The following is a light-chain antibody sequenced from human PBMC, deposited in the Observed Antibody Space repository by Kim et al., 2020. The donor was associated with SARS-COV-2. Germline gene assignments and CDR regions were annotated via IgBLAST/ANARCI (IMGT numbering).Light chain of an antibody. CDR2: GAS. V-gene: IGKV3-20*01. CDR1: RSVSSIN. Sequence: SPGQRATRHCRTRRSVSSINLAWDQRNSGQAPRLLIYGASNRATGIPDRFSGSRSGTDFTLNIRRVEPEGCGVYYCQQYENPPWRFGRGTKVDIK. J-gene: IGKJ1*01. CDR3: QQYENPPWR.